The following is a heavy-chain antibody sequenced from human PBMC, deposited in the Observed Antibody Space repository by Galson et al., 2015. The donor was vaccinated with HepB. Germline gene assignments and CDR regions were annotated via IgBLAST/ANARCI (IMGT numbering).Heavy chain of an antibody. CDR2: INAGNGDT. CDR1: GFTFTNYA. CDR3: ARVPAH. Sequence: SVKVSCKASGFTFTNYAIHWVRQAPGQRLEWMGWINAGNGDTIYSQQFQGRVTITRDTSASTASMELSSLRSEDTAVYFCARVPAHWGQGTLVTVSS. J-gene: IGHJ1*01. V-gene: IGHV1-3*01.